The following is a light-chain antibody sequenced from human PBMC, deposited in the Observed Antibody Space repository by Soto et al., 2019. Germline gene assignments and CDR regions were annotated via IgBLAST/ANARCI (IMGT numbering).Light chain of an antibody. CDR3: KQYYTYSFT. CDR2: DAS. V-gene: IGKV1-5*03. Sequence: DIQMTQSPSTLSASVGDRVTITCRASQSISSWLAWYQQKPGKAPKLLIYDASSLESGVPSRFSGSGSGTDFTLTISSLQPDDSATYYCKQYYTYSFTFGEGTKVEIK. CDR1: QSISSW. J-gene: IGKJ4*01.